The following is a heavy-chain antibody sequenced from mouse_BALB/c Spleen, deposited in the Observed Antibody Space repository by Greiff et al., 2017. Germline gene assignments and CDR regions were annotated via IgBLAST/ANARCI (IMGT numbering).Heavy chain of an antibody. V-gene: IGHV5-17*02. D-gene: IGHD4-1*01. J-gene: IGHJ3*01. Sequence: EVQGVESGGGLVQPGGSRKLSCAASGFTFSSFGMHWVRQAPEKGLEWVAYISSGSSTIYYADTVKGRFTISRDNPKNTLFLQMTSLRSEDTAMYYCAREGLGRAWFAYWGQGTLVTVSA. CDR1: GFTFSSFG. CDR3: AREGLGRAWFAY. CDR2: ISSGSSTI.